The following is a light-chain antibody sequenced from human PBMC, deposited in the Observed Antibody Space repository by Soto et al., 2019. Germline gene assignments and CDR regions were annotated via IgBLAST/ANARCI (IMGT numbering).Light chain of an antibody. CDR1: QDIRND. CDR2: AAS. Sequence: ALQMTQSPSSLSASVGDRVTITCRASQDIRNDLGWYQEKPRQAPKLLIYAASNLQSGVPSRFSGSGSGTDFTLTISRMQPEDFATYYCLQDYNYPWTFGQGTKVEV. CDR3: LQDYNYPWT. J-gene: IGKJ1*01. V-gene: IGKV1-6*01.